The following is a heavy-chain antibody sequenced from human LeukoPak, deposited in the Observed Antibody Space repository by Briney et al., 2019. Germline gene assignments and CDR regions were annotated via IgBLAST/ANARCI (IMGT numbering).Heavy chain of an antibody. J-gene: IGHJ3*02. Sequence: GGSLRLSCAASGFTFDDYGMSWVRQVPGKGLEWVSGINWNSGSTGYADSVKGRFTISRDNAKNPLYLQMNSLRAEDTALYYCAREVAYYYDSSGSIGAFDIWGQGTMVTVSS. CDR2: INWNSGST. D-gene: IGHD3-22*01. CDR1: GFTFDDYG. V-gene: IGHV3-20*04. CDR3: AREVAYYYDSSGSIGAFDI.